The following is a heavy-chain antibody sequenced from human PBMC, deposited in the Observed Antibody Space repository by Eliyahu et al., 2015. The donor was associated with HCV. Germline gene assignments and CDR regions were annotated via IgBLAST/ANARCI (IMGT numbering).Heavy chain of an antibody. CDR1: GFSXXNXRMG. Sequence: QVTLKESGPVLVKPTETLTLTCTVSGFSXXNXRMGVSWIRQPPGKALXXLXHIFSNDEKSSXTSLKSRLTISKGTSKSQVVLTMTNMDPVDTATYYCARIPTSGFYFDYWGQGTLVTVSS. J-gene: IGHJ4*02. D-gene: IGHD4-11*01. V-gene: IGHV2-26*01. CDR3: ARIPTSGFYFDY. CDR2: IFSNDEK.